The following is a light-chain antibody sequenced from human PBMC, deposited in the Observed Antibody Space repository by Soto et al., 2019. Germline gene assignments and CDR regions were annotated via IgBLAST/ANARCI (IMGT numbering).Light chain of an antibody. CDR3: MQALQTPWT. CDR2: LGS. V-gene: IGKV2-28*01. Sequence: DIVMTQSPLSLPVTPGESASISCRSGQSLLHSNGYNCLDWYLQKPGQSPQLLIYLGSNRAPGVPDRLSGSGSGTDFTLKISRVEAGDVGVYYCMQALQTPWTFGQGTKVEI. CDR1: QSLLHSNGYNC. J-gene: IGKJ1*01.